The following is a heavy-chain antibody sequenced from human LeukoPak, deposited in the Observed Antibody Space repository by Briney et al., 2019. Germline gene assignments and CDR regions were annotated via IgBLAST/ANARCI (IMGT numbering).Heavy chain of an antibody. J-gene: IGHJ6*02. V-gene: IGHV4-59*12. CDR1: GGSISSYY. D-gene: IGHD1-26*01. CDR2: IYYSGST. Sequence: SETLSLTCTVSGGSISSYYWSWIRQPPGKGLEWIGYIYYSGSTNYNPSLKSRVTISVDTSKNQFSLKLSSVTAADTAVYYCARGASSGSPYYYYGMDVWGQGTTVTVSS. CDR3: ARGASSGSPYYYYGMDV.